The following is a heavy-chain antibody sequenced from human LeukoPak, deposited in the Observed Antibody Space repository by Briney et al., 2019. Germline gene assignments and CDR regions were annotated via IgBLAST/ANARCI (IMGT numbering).Heavy chain of an antibody. CDR3: ARDREPTYYDFWSGPLWFDP. CDR1: GYTFTSYY. Sequence: ASVKVSCKASGYTFTSYYMHWVRQAPGQGLEWMGIINPSGGSTSYVQKFQGRVTMTRDTSTSTVYMELSSLRSEDTAVYYCARDREPTYYDFWSGPLWFDPWGQGTLVTVSS. V-gene: IGHV1-46*01. J-gene: IGHJ5*02. CDR2: INPSGGST. D-gene: IGHD3-3*01.